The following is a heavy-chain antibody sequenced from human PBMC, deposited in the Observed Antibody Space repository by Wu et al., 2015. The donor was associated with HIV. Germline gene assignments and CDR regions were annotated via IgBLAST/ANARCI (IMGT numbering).Heavy chain of an antibody. V-gene: IGHV1-18*01. Sequence: QVHLVQSGVEVKKPGASVKVSCTASGDIFTNFGFSWVRQAPGQGLEWMGWISGYNGNTNYAQKFQGRVTMTTDTTTRTVYMELRXLRSDDTAIYYCARNRDLXYFYFYYMDSWGKG. D-gene: IGHD3-10*01. CDR1: GDIFTNFG. CDR3: ARNRDLXYFYFYYMDS. CDR2: ISGYNGNT. J-gene: IGHJ6*03.